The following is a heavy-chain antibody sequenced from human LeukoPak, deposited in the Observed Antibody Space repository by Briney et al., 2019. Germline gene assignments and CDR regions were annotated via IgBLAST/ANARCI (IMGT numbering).Heavy chain of an antibody. J-gene: IGHJ4*02. Sequence: ASVNVSCKASGYTFTGYYMHWVRQAPGQGLEWMGLINPYSGGTNYAQRFQDRVSMTRDTSTSTAYMELSRVTSDDTAVYYCARSGGTSGPELDYWGQGTLVTVSS. CDR2: INPYSGGT. CDR3: ARSGGTSGPELDY. V-gene: IGHV1-2*02. CDR1: GYTFTGYY. D-gene: IGHD3-3*01.